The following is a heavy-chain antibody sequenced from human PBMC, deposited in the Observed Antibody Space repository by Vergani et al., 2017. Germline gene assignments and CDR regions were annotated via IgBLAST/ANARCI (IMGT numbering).Heavy chain of an antibody. CDR1: GGSVSSGSYY. CDR2: IYTSGST. V-gene: IGHV4-61*10. Sequence: QVQLQESGPGLVKPSETLSLTCTVSGGSVSSGSYYWSWIRQPAGKGLEWIGYIYTSGSTHYNPSLKSRVTISVDTSKNQFSRKLSSVTAADTAVYYCARLDPLKGKNCDYGGQGTLVTVSS. J-gene: IGHJ4*02. CDR3: ARLDPLKGKNCDY.